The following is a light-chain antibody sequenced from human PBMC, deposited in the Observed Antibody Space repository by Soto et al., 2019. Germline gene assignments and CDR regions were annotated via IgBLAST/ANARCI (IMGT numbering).Light chain of an antibody. Sequence: DIQLTQSPSFLSASVGDRVTITCRASQGISSSLAWYQQKPGKAPNLLIYAASTLQTGVPTRFSGSGSGTEFTITISSLQPEDFASYYCEQVNSYPLTFGGGTKVEIK. V-gene: IGKV1-9*01. CDR2: AAS. CDR1: QGISSS. J-gene: IGKJ4*01. CDR3: EQVNSYPLT.